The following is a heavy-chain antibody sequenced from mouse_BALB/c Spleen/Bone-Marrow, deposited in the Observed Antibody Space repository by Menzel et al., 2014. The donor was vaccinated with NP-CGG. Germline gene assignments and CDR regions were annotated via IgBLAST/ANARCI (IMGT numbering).Heavy chain of an antibody. CDR3: ASYYRNDRRFAY. V-gene: IGHV14-3*02. Sequence: EVYVVQSAAELVKPGASVKLSCRASVFNIKDTYMHWVKQTPEQGLDWIGRIVPAKGNPNYDSNLHGKAAIGAAPSSNTAYRQLSSLTSEDTAVDYCASYYRNDRRFAYWGQGTLVTVSA. D-gene: IGHD2-14*01. CDR2: IVPAKGNP. J-gene: IGHJ3*01. CDR1: VFNIKDTY.